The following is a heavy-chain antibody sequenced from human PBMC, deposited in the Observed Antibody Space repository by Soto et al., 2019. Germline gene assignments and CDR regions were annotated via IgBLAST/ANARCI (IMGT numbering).Heavy chain of an antibody. V-gene: IGHV1-69*06. CDR2: IVPNVGTV. Sequence: ASVKVSCKSSGGTFSSFINYPINWVRQAPGQGLEWMGGIVPNVGTVNYAQKFRGKVTITADKSTGTAYMELSSLRSEDTALYYCARRDTSGFLRYFDNCGQRTQLALSS. CDR3: ARRDTSGFLRYFDN. CDR1: GGTFSSFINYP. J-gene: IGHJ4*02. D-gene: IGHD3-3*01.